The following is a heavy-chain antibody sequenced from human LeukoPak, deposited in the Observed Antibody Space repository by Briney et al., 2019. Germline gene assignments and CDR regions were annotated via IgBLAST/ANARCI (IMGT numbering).Heavy chain of an antibody. Sequence: GGSLRLSCAASGFTFSSYSRNWVRQAPGKGLEWVSSINSSSSYIYYADSVKGLFTISRDNAKNSLYLQMNSLRAEDTAVYYCARDLNWETYWGQGTLVSVSS. J-gene: IGHJ4*02. CDR1: GFTFSSYS. CDR2: INSSSSYI. D-gene: IGHD7-27*01. V-gene: IGHV3-21*01. CDR3: ARDLNWETY.